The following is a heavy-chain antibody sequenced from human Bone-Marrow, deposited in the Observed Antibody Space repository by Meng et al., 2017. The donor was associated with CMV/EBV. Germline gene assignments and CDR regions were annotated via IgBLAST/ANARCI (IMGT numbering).Heavy chain of an antibody. CDR3: ARGDRVELEPFDY. J-gene: IGHJ4*02. CDR2: THTSGNT. Sequence: QGHLQESGPGLVKPSQILSLTCTVSGGSISSGSYYWNWIRQSAGKGLEWIGRTHTSGNTNYNPSLKSRVTISVDTSKNQLSLKVTSVTTADTAVYYCARGDRVELEPFDYWGRGILVTVSS. D-gene: IGHD1-1*01. V-gene: IGHV4-61*02. CDR1: GGSISSGSYY.